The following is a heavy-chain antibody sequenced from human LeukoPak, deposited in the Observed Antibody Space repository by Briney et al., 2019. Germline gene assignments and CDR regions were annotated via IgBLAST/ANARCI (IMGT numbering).Heavy chain of an antibody. Sequence: GGALKISLKGSGCRFTRYWISGVRQMPGKGREGMGTIDPSESYTKYSLAFQGHVTISADKSTSTAYLQWSSLKASDTAIYYCARQGSGWSFDYWGQGTLVTVSS. D-gene: IGHD6-19*01. V-gene: IGHV5-10-1*01. CDR1: GCRFTRYW. CDR2: IDPSESYT. CDR3: ARQGSGWSFDY. J-gene: IGHJ4*02.